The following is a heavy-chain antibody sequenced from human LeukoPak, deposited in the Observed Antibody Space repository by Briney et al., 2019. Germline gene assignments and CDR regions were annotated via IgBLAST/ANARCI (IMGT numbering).Heavy chain of an antibody. Sequence: ASVNLTFNASGYSFTIYDINWERQANGQGKERMGLTSPNSGNTGNTHRFKGRVTMTRNTSISTAYMELSSLRSEDTAVYYCARGSGVLNDFWSGYWLNYYYYYYMDVWGKGTTVTVSS. CDR1: GYSFTIYD. CDR3: ARGSGVLNDFWSGYWLNYYYYYYMDV. D-gene: IGHD3-3*01. V-gene: IGHV1-8*01. J-gene: IGHJ6*03. CDR2: TSPNSGNT.